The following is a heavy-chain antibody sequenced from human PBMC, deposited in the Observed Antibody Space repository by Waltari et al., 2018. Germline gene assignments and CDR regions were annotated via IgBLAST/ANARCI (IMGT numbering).Heavy chain of an antibody. D-gene: IGHD1-26*01. CDR3: ARAPSYYWFDT. CDR1: GFTFSYGW. CDR2: IKSDGTST. J-gene: IGHJ5*02. Sequence: EVQLVESGGGLVQPGGSLRLSCAASGFTFSYGWMHWVRQAPGKGLVWVSRIKSDGTSTTYADSVKGRFTISSDNAKNTLYLQMNSLRADDTAIYYCARAPSYYWFDTWGQGTLVTVSS. V-gene: IGHV3-74*01.